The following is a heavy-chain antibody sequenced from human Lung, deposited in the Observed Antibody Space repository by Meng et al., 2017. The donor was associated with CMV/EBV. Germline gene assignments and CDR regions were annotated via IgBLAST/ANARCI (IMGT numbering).Heavy chain of an antibody. Sequence: GGSXRLXCAVSGFIISTKYMSWVRQAPGKGLEWVSTIYSGGNTYSADSVKGRFNISRDNSKNILNLQMKGLTAEDTAMYYCATKTGYSSAWDNWGQGTLVTVSS. CDR1: GFIISTKY. V-gene: IGHV3-53*01. J-gene: IGHJ4*02. D-gene: IGHD2-15*01. CDR3: ATKTGYSSAWDN. CDR2: IYSGGNT.